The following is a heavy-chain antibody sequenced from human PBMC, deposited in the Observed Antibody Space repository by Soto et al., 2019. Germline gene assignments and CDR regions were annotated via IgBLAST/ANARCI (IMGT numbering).Heavy chain of an antibody. V-gene: IGHV4-39*07. CDR2: VYYSGST. Sequence: PSETLSLTCTVSGGSVSSSSYYWGWVRQPPGKGLEWIGSVYYSGSTNYNPSLESRVTMSVDTSKNQFSLKLISLTAADTAVYYYATANCYSEYWGQGTLITVSS. D-gene: IGHD7-27*01. CDR3: ATANCYSEY. J-gene: IGHJ4*02. CDR1: GGSVSSSSYY.